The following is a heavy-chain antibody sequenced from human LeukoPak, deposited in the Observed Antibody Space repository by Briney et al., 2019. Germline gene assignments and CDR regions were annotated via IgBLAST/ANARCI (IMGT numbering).Heavy chain of an antibody. CDR1: GFTFSRHW. CDR3: ARDPVHSSGWFAVSYYYMDV. Sequence: GGSLRLSCAASGFTFSRHWMSWVRQGPGKGLEWVANIKQDGSEKFYVDSVKGRFTISRYNPKNSLYLQMNSLRAEDSAVYYCARDPVHSSGWFAVSYYYMDVWGTGTTVTVSS. D-gene: IGHD6-19*01. V-gene: IGHV3-7*01. J-gene: IGHJ6*03. CDR2: IKQDGSEK.